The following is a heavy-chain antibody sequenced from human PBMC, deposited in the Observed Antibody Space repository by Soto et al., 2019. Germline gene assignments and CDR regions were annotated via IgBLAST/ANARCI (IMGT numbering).Heavy chain of an antibody. D-gene: IGHD3-16*01. V-gene: IGHV3-7*03. Sequence: EVQRVESGGGLVHPGWSLRRSCAASGFTFIRYWMSWVRQPPGKARECVANIKQDGRETYYVDSVKGRFTISRDNATSALYLQMDSLGAEDTAVYYCARGTSHYNYVHVWYGGQGTHVIVSS. J-gene: IGHJ1*01. CDR3: ARGTSHYNYVHVWY. CDR1: GFTFIRYW. CDR2: IKQDGRET.